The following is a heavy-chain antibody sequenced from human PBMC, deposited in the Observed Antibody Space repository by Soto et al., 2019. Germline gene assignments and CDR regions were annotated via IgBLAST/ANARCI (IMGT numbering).Heavy chain of an antibody. CDR2: ITWNSGKA. CDR3: AKIRRSDYQGFDY. J-gene: IGHJ4*02. D-gene: IGHD4-17*01. CDR1: GFRLDEYA. Sequence: EVHLVESGGGLVQPGRSLRLSCAASGFRLDEYAMHWVRQAPGKGLEWVSGITWNSGKAAYADSVKGRFTISRDNAKNSLYLQMNSLRPEDTALYFCAKIRRSDYQGFDYWGRGTLVTVSS. V-gene: IGHV3-9*01.